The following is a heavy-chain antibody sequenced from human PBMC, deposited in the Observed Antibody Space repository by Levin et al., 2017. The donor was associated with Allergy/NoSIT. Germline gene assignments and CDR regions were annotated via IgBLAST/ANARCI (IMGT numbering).Heavy chain of an antibody. J-gene: IGHJ6*02. D-gene: IGHD2-15*01. Sequence: GGSLRLSCAASGFTFDDYAMHWVRQAPGKGLEWVSGISWNSGSIGYADSVKGRFTISRDNAKNSLYLQMNSLRAEDTALYYCAKDIGVLCSGGSCYSRRYYYGMDVWGQGTTVTVSS. CDR1: GFTFDDYA. CDR2: ISWNSGSI. V-gene: IGHV3-9*01. CDR3: AKDIGVLCSGGSCYSRRYYYGMDV.